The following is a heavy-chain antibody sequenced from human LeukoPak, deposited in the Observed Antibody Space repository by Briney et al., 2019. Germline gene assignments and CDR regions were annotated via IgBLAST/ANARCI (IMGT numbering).Heavy chain of an antibody. CDR1: GGSISTFY. D-gene: IGHD5-18*01. CDR3: ARGYSYGYSPFFDL. V-gene: IGHV4-59*08. J-gene: IGHJ4*02. Sequence: SETLSLTCTVSGGSISTFYWSWIRQPPGKGLEWIGYVYYSGNTNYNPSLKSRVTISVDTSKNQFSLRLRSVTATDTAVYYCARGYSYGYSPFFDLWGQGTLVTVSS. CDR2: VYYSGNT.